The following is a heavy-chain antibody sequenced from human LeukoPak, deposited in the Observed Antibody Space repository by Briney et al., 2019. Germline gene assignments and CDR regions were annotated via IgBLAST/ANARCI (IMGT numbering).Heavy chain of an antibody. CDR1: GFTFNDYA. Sequence: GGSLRLSCAASGFTFNDYAMHWVRQAPGKGLEWVSGISWNSDSIGYADSVKGRFTISRDSAKNSLYLEMSSLRVEDTAVYYCVRAFGGYDSQRFYYNMDVWGKGTTVTVSS. J-gene: IGHJ6*03. CDR3: VRAFGGYDSQRFYYNMDV. V-gene: IGHV3-9*01. D-gene: IGHD5-12*01. CDR2: ISWNSDSI.